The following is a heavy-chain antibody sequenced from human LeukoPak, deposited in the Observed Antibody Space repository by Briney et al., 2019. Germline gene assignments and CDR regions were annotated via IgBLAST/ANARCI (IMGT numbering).Heavy chain of an antibody. CDR3: ARGPPVLRYFDWLMGAFDI. V-gene: IGHV4-34*01. J-gene: IGHJ3*02. CDR1: GGSFSGYY. Sequence: SETLSLTCAVYGGSFSGYYWSWIRQPPGKGLEWIGEINHSGSTNYNPSLKSRVTISVDTSKNQFSLKLSSVTAADTAVYYCARGPPVLRYFDWLMGAFDIWGQGTMVTVSS. D-gene: IGHD3-9*01. CDR2: INHSGST.